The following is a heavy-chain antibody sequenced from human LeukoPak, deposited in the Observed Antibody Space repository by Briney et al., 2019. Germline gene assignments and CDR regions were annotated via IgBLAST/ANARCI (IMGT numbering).Heavy chain of an antibody. Sequence: PSETLSPTCTVSRDSISTYHWTWIRQPPGRGLEWIGYVYYDGSTNYNPTFKSRVTISLDASNNQVSLKLSSVTAADTATYYCATYTRHCSGGTCYSIDYWGQGTLVTVSS. D-gene: IGHD2-15*01. V-gene: IGHV4-59*08. CDR2: VYYDGST. CDR3: ATYTRHCSGGTCYSIDY. CDR1: RDSISTYH. J-gene: IGHJ4*02.